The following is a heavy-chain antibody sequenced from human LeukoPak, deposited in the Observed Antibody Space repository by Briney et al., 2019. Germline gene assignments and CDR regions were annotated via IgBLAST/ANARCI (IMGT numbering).Heavy chain of an antibody. CDR1: GFGFSDYG. J-gene: IGHJ3*02. CDR3: AKRIVGQAFDI. CDR2: VRYDGTEK. V-gene: IGHV3-30*02. D-gene: IGHD1-26*01. Sequence: GGSLRLSCAASGFGFSDYGMHWVRQAPGKGLEWVAFVRYDGTEKYYADSVKGRFTISRDNSKNTLYLQMNSLRVEDTAVYYCAKRIVGQAFDIWGQGTMVTVSS.